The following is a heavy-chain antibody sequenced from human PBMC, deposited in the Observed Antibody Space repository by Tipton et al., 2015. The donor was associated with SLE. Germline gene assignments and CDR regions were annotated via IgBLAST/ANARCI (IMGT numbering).Heavy chain of an antibody. V-gene: IGHV5-51*03. CDR3: ARFGYYNDSSVSFDI. CDR1: RYSFTTYW. J-gene: IGHJ3*02. D-gene: IGHD3-22*01. Sequence: QLVQSGAEVKKPGESLKIPCKGSRYSFTTYWIGWVRQMPGKGLEWMGIIYPGDSDTRYSPSFQGQVTISADKSITTAYLQWSSLKASDTAMYYCARFGYYNDSSVSFDIWGQGTMVTVSS. CDR2: IYPGDSDT.